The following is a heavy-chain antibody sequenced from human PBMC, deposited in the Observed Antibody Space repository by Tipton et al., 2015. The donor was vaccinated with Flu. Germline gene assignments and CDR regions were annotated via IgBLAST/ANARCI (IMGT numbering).Heavy chain of an antibody. CDR1: GGSIRSSSYY. V-gene: IGHV4-39*07. Sequence: TLSLTCTVSGGSIRSSSYYWGWIRQPPGKGPEWIGSMLYGGSTYYNPSLESRVTISLDTSKNQFSLELTSMTAADTAVYYCARVNRSWLVPWGQGTLVTVSS. CDR3: ARVNRSWLVP. CDR2: MLYGGST. J-gene: IGHJ5*02. D-gene: IGHD2/OR15-2a*01.